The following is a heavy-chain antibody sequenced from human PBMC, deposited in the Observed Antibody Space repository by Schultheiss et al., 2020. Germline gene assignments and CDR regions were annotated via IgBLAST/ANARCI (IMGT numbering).Heavy chain of an antibody. CDR3: ARDRRGLRSPPRGNYGMDV. CDR2: MNPNSGNT. Sequence: ASVKVSCKASGYTFTSYGISWVRQAPGQGLEWMGWMNPNSGNTGYAQKFQGRVIMTRNTSISTAYMELSSLRSEDTAVYYCARDRRGLRSPPRGNYGMDVWGQGTTVTVSS. CDR1: GYTFTSYG. D-gene: IGHD3-3*01. V-gene: IGHV1-8*02. J-gene: IGHJ6*02.